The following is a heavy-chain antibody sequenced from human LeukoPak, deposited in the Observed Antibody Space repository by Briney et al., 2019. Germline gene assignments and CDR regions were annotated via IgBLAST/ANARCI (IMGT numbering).Heavy chain of an antibody. Sequence: GGSLRLSCEASGITFSSYLMSWVRQGPGKGLEWVADISGSGGPTNYADSVKGRFTISRDNSKNSLFLQMSSLRDEDTAVYYCARGRGQLVIPFFFDYWGQGILVTVSS. CDR1: GITFSSYL. CDR3: ARGRGQLVIPFFFDY. J-gene: IGHJ4*02. CDR2: ISGSGGPT. V-gene: IGHV3-23*01. D-gene: IGHD3-9*01.